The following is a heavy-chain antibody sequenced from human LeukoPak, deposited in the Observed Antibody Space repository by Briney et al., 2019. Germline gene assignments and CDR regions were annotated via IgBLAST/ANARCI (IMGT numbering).Heavy chain of an antibody. J-gene: IGHJ4*02. CDR1: GFTFSSCD. CDR3: ARSVYDSSGYYRVLEY. CDR2: IGTAGDT. V-gene: IGHV3-13*01. Sequence: SGGSLRLSCAASGFTFSSCDMHWVRQATGKGLEWVSAIGTAGDTYYPGSVKGRFTISRENAKNSLYLQMNSLRAGDTAVYYCARSVYDSSGYYRVLEYWGQGTLVTVSS. D-gene: IGHD3-22*01.